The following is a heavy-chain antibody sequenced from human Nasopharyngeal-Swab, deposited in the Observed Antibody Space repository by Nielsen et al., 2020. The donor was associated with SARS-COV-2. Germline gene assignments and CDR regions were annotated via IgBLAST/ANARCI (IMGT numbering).Heavy chain of an antibody. CDR2: IYYSGST. J-gene: IGHJ4*02. V-gene: IGHV4-39*01. CDR3: ARPGTGIAAAGY. Sequence: WIRQPPGKGLEWIGSIYYSGSTYYNPSLKSRVTISVDASKNQFSLKLSSVPAADTAVYYCARPGTGIAAAGYWGQGTLVTVSS. D-gene: IGHD6-13*01.